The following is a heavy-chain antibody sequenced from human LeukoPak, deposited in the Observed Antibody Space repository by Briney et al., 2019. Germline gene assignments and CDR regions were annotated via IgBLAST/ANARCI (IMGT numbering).Heavy chain of an antibody. CDR2: IYYSGST. Sequence: PSQTLSLTRTVSGGSISSGDYYWSWIRQPPGKGLEWIGYIYYSGSTYYNPSLKSRVTISVDTSKNQFSLKLSSVTAADTAVYYCARRRFGTPTGYFDYWGQGTLVTVSS. CDR1: GGSISSGDYY. V-gene: IGHV4-30-4*01. J-gene: IGHJ4*02. D-gene: IGHD1-1*01. CDR3: ARRRFGTPTGYFDY.